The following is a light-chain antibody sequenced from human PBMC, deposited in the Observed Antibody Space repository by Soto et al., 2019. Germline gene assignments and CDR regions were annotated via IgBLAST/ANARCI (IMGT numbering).Light chain of an antibody. CDR3: HQYDTYMYA. J-gene: IGKJ2*01. CDR2: AAS. V-gene: IGKV3-15*01. CDR1: QSIRNN. Sequence: EIVMSQSPATLSVSPGERATLSCRASQSIRNNLAWYQQKPGQAPRLLIYAASTRPAGVPARFSGTGSRTEFTLTITSLQSEDFAVYYCHQYDTYMYAFGQGTTLEI.